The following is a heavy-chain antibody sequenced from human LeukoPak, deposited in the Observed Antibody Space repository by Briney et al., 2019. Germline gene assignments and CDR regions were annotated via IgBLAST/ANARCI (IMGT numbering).Heavy chain of an antibody. J-gene: IGHJ5*02. Sequence: SETLSLTCTVSGGSISTYSWNWIRQSPGQGLQWIGYIKNNGGNYNNPSLESRVTISLDTSKNQFSLKLTSVTAADTAVYYCARDAGGTWFDPWGQGILVTVSS. V-gene: IGHV4-59*01. CDR3: ARDAGGTWFDP. CDR1: GGSISTYS. CDR2: IKNNGGN.